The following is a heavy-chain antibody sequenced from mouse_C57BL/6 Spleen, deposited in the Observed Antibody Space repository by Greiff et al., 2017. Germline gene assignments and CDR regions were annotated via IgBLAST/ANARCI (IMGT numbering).Heavy chain of an antibody. CDR1: GFTFSDYG. V-gene: IGHV5-15*04. J-gene: IGHJ4*01. Sequence: EVKLVESGGGLVQPGGSLKLSCAASGFTFSDYGMAWVRQAPRKGPEWVAFISNLAYSIYYADTVTGRFTISRENAKNTLYLEMSSLRSEDTAMYYCARRGLLRGYYAMDYWGQGTSVTVSS. CDR3: ARRGLLRGYYAMDY. CDR2: ISNLAYSI. D-gene: IGHD1-1*01.